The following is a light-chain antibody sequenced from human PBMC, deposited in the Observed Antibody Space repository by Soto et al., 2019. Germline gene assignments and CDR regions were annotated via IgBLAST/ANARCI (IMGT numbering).Light chain of an antibody. V-gene: IGLV2-8*01. CDR3: RSYAASNNFYFV. J-gene: IGLJ3*02. Sequence: QSALTQPPSASGSPGQSVTISCTGTSSDVGGYNYVSWYKQYQGRATKLMLYEVTNRPSGVPDRFSDSKSGNTASLTVSGLQAEDDAAYYCRSYAASNNFYFVFGGGTKPTVL. CDR1: SSDVGGYNY. CDR2: EVT.